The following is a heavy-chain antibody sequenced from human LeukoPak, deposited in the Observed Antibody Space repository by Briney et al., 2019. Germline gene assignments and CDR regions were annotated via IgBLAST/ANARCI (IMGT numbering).Heavy chain of an antibody. CDR3: ARGKVRYYGDYIYYYGMDV. Sequence: SETLSLTCAVYGGSFSGYYWSWIRQPPGKGLEWIGEINHSGSTNYNPSLKSRATISVDTSKNQFSLKLSSVTAADTAVYYCARGKVRYYGDYIYYYGMDVWGQGTTVTVSS. V-gene: IGHV4-34*01. CDR1: GGSFSGYY. J-gene: IGHJ6*02. CDR2: INHSGST. D-gene: IGHD4-17*01.